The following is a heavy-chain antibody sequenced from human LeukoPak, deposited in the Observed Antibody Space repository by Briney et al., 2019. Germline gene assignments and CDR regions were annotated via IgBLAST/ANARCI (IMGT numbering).Heavy chain of an antibody. J-gene: IGHJ4*02. CDR3: ARVAEQLVRGVDY. CDR2: IYQSGST. V-gene: IGHV4-4*02. CDR1: GGSIRRSNW. D-gene: IGHD6-13*01. Sequence: PSETLSLTCAVSGGSIRRSNWWSGARRPQGKGLEWIGEIYQSGSTNYNPSLNNRVTISVDKSKNQFSLKLSSVTAADTAVYYCARVAEQLVRGVDYWGQGTLVTVSS.